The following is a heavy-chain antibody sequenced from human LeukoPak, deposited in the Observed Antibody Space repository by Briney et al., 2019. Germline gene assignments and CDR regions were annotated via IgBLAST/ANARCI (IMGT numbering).Heavy chain of an antibody. V-gene: IGHV3-21*04. CDR2: IDPSSTYI. J-gene: IGHJ5*02. Sequence: GGSLRLSCAASGYTFRSYSMNWVRQAPGKGLEWVSAIDPSSTYIYYADSVKGRFTISRDNAKNSLYLQMNSLRAEDTALYYCATSSSWYLGWFDPWGQGTLVTVSS. CDR3: ATSSSWYLGWFDP. CDR1: GYTFRSYS. D-gene: IGHD6-13*01.